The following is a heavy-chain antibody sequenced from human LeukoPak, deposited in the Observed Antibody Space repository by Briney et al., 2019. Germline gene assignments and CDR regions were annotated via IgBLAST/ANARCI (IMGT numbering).Heavy chain of an antibody. Sequence: AGGSLRLSCAASGFTFTDYSMSWVRQTPGKGLEWVSSVSSDGESTLHADSVKGRFTISRDNSKRTLFLQMNSLSAADTAVYYCAKDPFPISQAPRDYWGQGTLVTVSS. CDR1: GFTFTDYS. V-gene: IGHV3-23*01. CDR3: AKDPFPISQAPRDY. J-gene: IGHJ4*02. CDR2: VSSDGEST. D-gene: IGHD6-6*01.